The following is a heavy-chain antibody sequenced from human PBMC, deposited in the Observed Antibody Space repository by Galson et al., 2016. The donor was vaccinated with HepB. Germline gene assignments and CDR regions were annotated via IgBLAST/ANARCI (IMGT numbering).Heavy chain of an antibody. CDR3: ARAGLLTRARFGC. D-gene: IGHD7-27*01. CDR2: VYRGKT. Sequence: SETLSLTCTVSDGSIRSSSFSWGWIRQPPGKGLEWIGTVYRGKTYYNPSLEGRVTISADMPTDLLSLKLTSLTAADTAVYYCARAGLLTRARFGCGGQGTLVAFSS. J-gene: IGHJ4*02. V-gene: IGHV4-39*01. CDR1: DGSIRSSSFS.